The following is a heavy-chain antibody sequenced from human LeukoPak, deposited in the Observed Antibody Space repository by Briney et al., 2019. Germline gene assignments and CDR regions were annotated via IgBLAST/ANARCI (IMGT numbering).Heavy chain of an antibody. CDR1: GGSISTSNYY. Sequence: SETLSLTCTASGGSISTSNYYWGWIRQPPGKGLEWIGSIYHSGSTYYNPSLKSRVTISVDTSKNQFSLKLSSVTAADTAVYYCARDVVRLRGAPPPFDSWAQGTLVTVSS. CDR3: ARDVVRLRGAPPPFDS. CDR2: IYHSGST. J-gene: IGHJ4*02. D-gene: IGHD3-10*01. V-gene: IGHV4-39*07.